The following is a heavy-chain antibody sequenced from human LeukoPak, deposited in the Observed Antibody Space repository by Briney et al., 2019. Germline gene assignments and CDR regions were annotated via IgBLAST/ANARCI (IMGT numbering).Heavy chain of an antibody. J-gene: IGHJ4*02. Sequence: SETLSLTCTVSGYSISSGYYWVWIRQPPGKGLEWIGSIYHSGSTYYNPSLKSRVTISVDTSKNQFSLKLSSVAAADTAVYYCARSKITMVRGVTLFDYWGQGTLVTVSS. V-gene: IGHV4-38-2*02. D-gene: IGHD3-10*01. CDR1: GYSISSGYY. CDR2: IYHSGST. CDR3: ARSKITMVRGVTLFDY.